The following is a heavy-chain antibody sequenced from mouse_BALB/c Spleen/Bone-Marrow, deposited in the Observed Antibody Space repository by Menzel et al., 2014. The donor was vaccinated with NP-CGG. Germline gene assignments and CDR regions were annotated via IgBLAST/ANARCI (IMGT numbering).Heavy chain of an antibody. Sequence: VQLQHSGAELVKPGASVKLSCTAPGFNIKDTYMHWVKQRPEQGLEWIGRIDPANGNTKYDPKFQGKATITADTSSNTAYLQLCSLTSEDTAVYYCARLDLFADWGQGTLVTVSA. V-gene: IGHV14-3*02. CDR1: GFNIKDTY. CDR3: ARLDLFAD. J-gene: IGHJ3*01. CDR2: IDPANGNT.